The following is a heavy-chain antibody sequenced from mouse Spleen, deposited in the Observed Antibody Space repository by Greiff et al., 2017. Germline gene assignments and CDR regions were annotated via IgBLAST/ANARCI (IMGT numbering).Heavy chain of an antibody. V-gene: IGHV1-59*01. CDR1: GYTFTSYW. D-gene: IGHD2-12*01. Sequence: VQLQQSGAELVRPGTSVKLSCKASGYTFTSYWMHWVKQRPGQGLEWIGVIDPSDSYTNYNQKFKGKATLTVDTSSSTAYMQLSSLTSEDSAVYYCARGDSYYSYDGYYFDYWGQGTTLTVSS. CDR2: IDPSDSYT. J-gene: IGHJ2*01. CDR3: ARGDSYYSYDGYYFDY.